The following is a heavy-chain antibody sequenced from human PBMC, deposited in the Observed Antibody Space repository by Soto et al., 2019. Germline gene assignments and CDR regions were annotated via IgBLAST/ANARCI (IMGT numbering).Heavy chain of an antibody. Sequence: VGSLRLSCAASGLTVSSNYMSWVRQAPGKGLEWVSLLYSNDTTYYADSVKGRFTFSRDSSKNMLYLQMNSLRAEDTAVYYCVRERPLGYCTSGSCYHWDYWGQGT. D-gene: IGHD2-15*01. CDR2: LYSNDTT. CDR1: GLTVSSNY. V-gene: IGHV3-66*01. J-gene: IGHJ4*02. CDR3: VRERPLGYCTSGSCYHWDY.